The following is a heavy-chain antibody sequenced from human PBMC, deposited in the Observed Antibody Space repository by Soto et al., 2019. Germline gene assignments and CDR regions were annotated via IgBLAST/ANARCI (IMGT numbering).Heavy chain of an antibody. D-gene: IGHD3-10*01. CDR3: AQVLLWFGDFDYFDH. V-gene: IGHV3-23*01. Sequence: GGSLRLSCTASGFTFSNYVMSWVRQAPGRGLEWVSAISGSGGSTYYADSVKGRFTISRDNSKNTLYLQMNSLRAEDTAVYYCAQVLLWFGDFDYFDHWGQGTLVTVSS. CDR1: GFTFSNYV. J-gene: IGHJ4*02. CDR2: ISGSGGST.